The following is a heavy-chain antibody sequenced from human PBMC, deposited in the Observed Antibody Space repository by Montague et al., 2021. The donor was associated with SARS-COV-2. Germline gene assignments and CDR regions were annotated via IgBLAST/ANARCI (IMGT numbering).Heavy chain of an antibody. Sequence: SETLSLTCTVSGASISSSSYYWGWIRQPPGKGLEWIGSIYYSGSPYYNPSLKSRVTISVDTSKNQFSLKLSSVTAADTAVYYCARVGRQQLVRLSGMDVWGQGTTVTVSS. CDR2: IYYSGSP. CDR1: GASISSSSYY. D-gene: IGHD6-13*01. J-gene: IGHJ6*02. V-gene: IGHV4-39*07. CDR3: ARVGRQQLVRLSGMDV.